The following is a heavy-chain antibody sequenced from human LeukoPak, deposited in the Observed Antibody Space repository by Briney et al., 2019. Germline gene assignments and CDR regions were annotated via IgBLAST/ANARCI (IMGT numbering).Heavy chain of an antibody. CDR3: ATGFTMIVRRAFDI. J-gene: IGHJ3*02. CDR1: GYTLTELS. D-gene: IGHD3-22*01. V-gene: IGHV1-24*01. Sequence: ASVKVSCKVSGYTLTELSMHWVRQAPGKGLEWMGGFDPEDGETIYAQKFQGRVTMTEDTSTDTAYMELSSLRSEDTAVYYCATGFTMIVRRAFDIWGQGTMVTVSS. CDR2: FDPEDGET.